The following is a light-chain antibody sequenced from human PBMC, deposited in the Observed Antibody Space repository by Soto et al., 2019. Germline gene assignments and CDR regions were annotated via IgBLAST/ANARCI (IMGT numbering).Light chain of an antibody. V-gene: IGLV2-11*01. CDR3: CSYAGTYTVV. CDR2: DVN. CDR1: SSDVGGY. Sequence: QSALTQPRSVSGSPGQLVTISCTGTSSDVGGYVSWYQQYPGKAPKVMIYDVNKRPSGVPDRFSGSKSGNTASLTISGLQAEDEADYYCCSYAGTYTVVFGGGTKLTGL. J-gene: IGLJ2*01.